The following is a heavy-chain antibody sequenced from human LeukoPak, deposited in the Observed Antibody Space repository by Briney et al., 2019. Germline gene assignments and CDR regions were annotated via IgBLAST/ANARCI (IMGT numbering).Heavy chain of an antibody. J-gene: IGHJ4*02. Sequence: SETLSLTCTVSGGSISSGDYDWSWIRQPPGKGLEWIGYIYYSGSTYYNPSLKSRVTISVDTSKNQFSLKLSSVTAADTAVYYCAREIRKGVVVVPAARKNSYFDYWGQGTLVTVSS. CDR2: IYYSGST. CDR3: AREIRKGVVVVPAARKNSYFDY. D-gene: IGHD2-2*01. V-gene: IGHV4-30-4*01. CDR1: GGSISSGDYD.